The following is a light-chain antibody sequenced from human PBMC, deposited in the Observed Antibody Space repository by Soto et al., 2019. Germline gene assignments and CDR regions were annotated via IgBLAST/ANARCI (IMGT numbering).Light chain of an antibody. CDR1: SSDVGGYNY. CDR2: DVS. J-gene: IGLJ1*01. CDR3: CSYAGSYTP. Sequence: QSALTQPRSVSGSPGQSVTISCTGTSSDVGGYNYVSWYQQHPGKAPKLMIYDVSKRPSGVPDRFSGSKSGNTASLTISGLQAEDEGDYYCCSYAGSYTPFGTGTKLTVL. V-gene: IGLV2-11*01.